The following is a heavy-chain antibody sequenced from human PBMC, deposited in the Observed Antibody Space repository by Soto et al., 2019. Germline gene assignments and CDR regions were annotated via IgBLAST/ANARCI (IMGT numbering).Heavy chain of an antibody. J-gene: IGHJ5*02. Sequence: LIRSCASSGSTFGSYSMSWFRQAPGKGLEWVSHISSFSGTVYYAGSVKGRFTISRDNANNSLYLQLNALIDQHTAVYYCATVTMVRGVPNWFDPCGHGTLVTVSS. CDR2: ISSFSGTV. D-gene: IGHD3-10*01. CDR1: GSTFGSYS. CDR3: ATVTMVRGVPNWFDP. V-gene: IGHV3-48*02.